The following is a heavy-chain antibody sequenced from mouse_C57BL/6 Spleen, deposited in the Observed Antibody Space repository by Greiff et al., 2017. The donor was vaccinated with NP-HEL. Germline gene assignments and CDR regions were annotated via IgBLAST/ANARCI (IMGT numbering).Heavy chain of an antibody. J-gene: IGHJ4*01. CDR3: ARYPLITTKDAMDY. D-gene: IGHD1-1*01. Sequence: QVQLQQPGAELVMPGASVKLSCKASGYTFTSYWMHWVKQRPGQGLEWIGEIDPSDSYTNYNQKFKGKSTLTVDKSSSTAYMQLSSLTSEDSAVYYCARYPLITTKDAMDYWGQGTSVTVSS. CDR2: IDPSDSYT. CDR1: GYTFTSYW. V-gene: IGHV1-69*01.